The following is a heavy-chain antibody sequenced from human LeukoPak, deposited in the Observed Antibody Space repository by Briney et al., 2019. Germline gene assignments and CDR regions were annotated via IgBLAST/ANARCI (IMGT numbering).Heavy chain of an antibody. J-gene: IGHJ6*03. Sequence: TGGSLRLSCAASGFAFSNFAMSWVRQAPGKGLEGVSAMSGSGYYTYYVESVKGRFTISRDNSKNTLYLHMNSLRADDTAVYYCAKMEGQRLYDYCMDVWGRGTTVTVSS. V-gene: IGHV3-23*01. CDR3: AKMEGQRLYDYCMDV. CDR2: MSGSGYYT. CDR1: GFAFSNFA. D-gene: IGHD3-3*01.